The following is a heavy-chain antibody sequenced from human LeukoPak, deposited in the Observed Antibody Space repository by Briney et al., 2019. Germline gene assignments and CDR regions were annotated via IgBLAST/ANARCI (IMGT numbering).Heavy chain of an antibody. CDR1: GFTFDDYG. D-gene: IGHD3-22*01. Sequence: GSLRLSCAASGFTFDDYGMHWVRQAPGKGLEWVAFIQYDGSNKYYADSVKGRFTISRDNSKNTLYLQMNSLRAEDTAVYYCARDLGQYYDTSDNWFDPWGQGTLVTVSS. CDR3: ARDLGQYYDTSDNWFDP. V-gene: IGHV3-30*02. J-gene: IGHJ5*02. CDR2: IQYDGSNK.